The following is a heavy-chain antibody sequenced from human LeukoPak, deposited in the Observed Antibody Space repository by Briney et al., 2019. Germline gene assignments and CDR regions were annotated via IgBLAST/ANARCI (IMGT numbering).Heavy chain of an antibody. Sequence: PSETLSLTCTVSGGSISSYYWSWIRQPPGKGLEWIGYIYYSGSTNYNPSLKSRVTISVDTSKNQFSLKLSSVTAADTAVYYCARLSPGGYYDSSGYYEGVRFDYWGQGTLVTVSS. J-gene: IGHJ4*02. V-gene: IGHV4-59*08. D-gene: IGHD3-22*01. CDR1: GGSISSYY. CDR2: IYYSGST. CDR3: ARLSPGGYYDSSGYYEGVRFDY.